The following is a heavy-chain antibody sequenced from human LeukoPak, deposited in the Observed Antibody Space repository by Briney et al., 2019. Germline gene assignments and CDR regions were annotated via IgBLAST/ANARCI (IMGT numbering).Heavy chain of an antibody. V-gene: IGHV3-74*01. CDR3: VRFISDSDLDY. CDR1: GFTFSIYW. J-gene: IGHJ4*02. Sequence: QTGGSLRLSCAASGFTFSIYWMHWVRQLPGEGLVWVSHINGNGQRTDYADSVRGRFTISRDNAKNTLYLQMNSLRTEDAGVYYCVRFISDSDLDYWGQGTLVTVSS. D-gene: IGHD3-10*01. CDR2: INGNGQRT.